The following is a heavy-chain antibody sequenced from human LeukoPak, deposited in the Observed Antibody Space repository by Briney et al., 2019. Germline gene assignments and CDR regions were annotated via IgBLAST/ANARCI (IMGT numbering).Heavy chain of an antibody. CDR3: ARGGTYRYGSSDY. CDR2: IHPGDSGT. J-gene: IGHJ4*02. D-gene: IGHD5-18*01. Sequence: HGESLKISCKGSGYSFTNYWIGWVRQMPGKGLEWMGIIHPGDSGTRYSPSFQGQVTMSVDESITTAYLQWSSLRASDSAIYYRARGGTYRYGSSDYWGQGTLVTVSS. V-gene: IGHV5-51*01. CDR1: GYSFTNYW.